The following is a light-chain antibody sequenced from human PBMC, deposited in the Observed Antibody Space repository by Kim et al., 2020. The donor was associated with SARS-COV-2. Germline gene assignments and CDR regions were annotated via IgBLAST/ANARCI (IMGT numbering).Light chain of an antibody. CDR1: SSNIGARYY. V-gene: IGLV1-40*01. J-gene: IGLJ2*01. CDR2: GNS. CDR3: QSYDSSLSGVV. Sequence: VNIAFSGSSSNIGARYYVHWYQQLPGTAPTLLLDGNSRRPSGVPDRSSGSKSGTSASLAITELQAEDEADYYCQSYDSSLSGVVFGGGTQLTVL.